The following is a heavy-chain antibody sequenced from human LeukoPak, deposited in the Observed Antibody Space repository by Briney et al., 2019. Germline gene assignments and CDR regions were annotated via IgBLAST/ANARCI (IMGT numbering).Heavy chain of an antibody. CDR3: ARNIPYYDFWSGTKDAFDI. D-gene: IGHD3-3*01. J-gene: IGHJ3*02. V-gene: IGHV4-34*01. Sequence: SETLSLTCAAYGGSFSGYYWSWIRQPPGKGLEWIGEINHSGSTNYNPSLKSRVTISVDTSKNQFSLKLSSVTAADTAVYYCARNIPYYDFWSGTKDAFDIWGQGTMVTVSS. CDR1: GGSFSGYY. CDR2: INHSGST.